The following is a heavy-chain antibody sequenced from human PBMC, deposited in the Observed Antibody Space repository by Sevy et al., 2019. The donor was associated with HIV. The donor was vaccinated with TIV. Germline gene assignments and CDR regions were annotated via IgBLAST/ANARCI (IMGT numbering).Heavy chain of an antibody. CDR2: MNPHSGNT. CDR1: GYTFTTYD. V-gene: IGHV1-8*01. D-gene: IGHD3-10*01. Sequence: ASLKVSCKASGYTFTTYDINWVRQATGQGLEWMGWMNPHSGNTGYAQKFQGRVTMTRDTSISTAYMELSSLRSEDTAVYYCARRSGYYGSGSYLPYWGQGTLVTVSS. CDR3: ARRSGYYGSGSYLPY. J-gene: IGHJ4*02.